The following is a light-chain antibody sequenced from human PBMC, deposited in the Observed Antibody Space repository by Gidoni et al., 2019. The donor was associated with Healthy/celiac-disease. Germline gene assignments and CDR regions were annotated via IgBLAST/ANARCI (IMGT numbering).Light chain of an antibody. J-gene: IGKJ2*01. CDR1: QSISSW. CDR3: QQYNSYSYT. Sequence: DPVTITCRASQSISSWLAWYQQKPGKAPKLLIYKASSLESGVPSRFSGSGSGTEFTLTISSLQPDDFATYYCQQYNSYSYTFGQGTKLEIK. V-gene: IGKV1-5*03. CDR2: KAS.